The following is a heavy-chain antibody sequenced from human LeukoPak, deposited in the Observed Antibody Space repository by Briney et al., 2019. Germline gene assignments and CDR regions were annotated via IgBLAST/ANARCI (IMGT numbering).Heavy chain of an antibody. CDR3: ARTPRGGWYGSIDY. J-gene: IGHJ4*02. V-gene: IGHV4-34*01. D-gene: IGHD6-19*01. Sequence: PSETLSLTCAVYGGSFSGYYWSWIRQPPGKGLEWIGEINHSGSTNYNPSLKSRVTISVDTSKNQFSLKLSSVTAADTAVYYCARTPRGGWYGSIDYWGQGTLVTVSS. CDR2: INHSGST. CDR1: GGSFSGYY.